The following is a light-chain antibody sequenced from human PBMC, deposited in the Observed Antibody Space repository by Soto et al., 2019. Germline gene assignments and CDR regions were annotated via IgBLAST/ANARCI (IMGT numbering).Light chain of an antibody. J-gene: IGLJ1*01. CDR3: CSYAGDYTFV. Sequence: QSALIQPRSVSGSPGQSVTISCTGTSSDVGVYKYVSWYRQHLGKAPKLMIYDVITRPSGVPDRFSGSKSGNTASLTISGLQAEDEADYYCCSYAGDYTFVFGSGTKLTVL. CDR1: SSDVGVYKY. CDR2: DVI. V-gene: IGLV2-11*01.